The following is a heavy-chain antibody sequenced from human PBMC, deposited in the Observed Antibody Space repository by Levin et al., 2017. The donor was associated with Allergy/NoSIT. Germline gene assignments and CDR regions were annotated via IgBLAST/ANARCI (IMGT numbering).Heavy chain of an antibody. V-gene: IGHV3-66*02. Sequence: PGGSLRLSCAASGLTVSYNYMHMSWVRQAPGKGLEWVSVLFGGDRTHYADSVKGRFTISRDNSKNTLYLQMNSLRAEDTAVYYCATGPFDYWGQGTGSPSPQ. CDR2: LFGGDRT. CDR1: GLTVSYNY. J-gene: IGHJ4*02. CDR3: ATGPFDY.